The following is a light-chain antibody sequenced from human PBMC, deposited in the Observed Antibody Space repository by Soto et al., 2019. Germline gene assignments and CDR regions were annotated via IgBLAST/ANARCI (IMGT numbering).Light chain of an antibody. CDR1: QSISSY. Sequence: IQMTQSPSSLSASVGDRATITCRANQSISSYLNWYRQKLGKAPELLIYAPSRLQPGVPSRFSGSGSGTDFTLTITSLQPEDFATCCRQRNYRTPLTFGGRTKVDIK. V-gene: IGKV1-39*01. J-gene: IGKJ4*01. CDR2: APS. CDR3: QRNYRTPLT.